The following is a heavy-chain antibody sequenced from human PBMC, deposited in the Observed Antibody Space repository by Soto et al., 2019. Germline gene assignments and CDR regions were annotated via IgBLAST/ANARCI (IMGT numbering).Heavy chain of an antibody. D-gene: IGHD6-6*01. V-gene: IGHV4-30-4*01. CDR3: ARSLSSSSGYFDP. Sequence: QVHLQESGPGLLKPSQTLSLTCDVSGDFIGSGDYYWTWIRQPPGKGLEYIGYIYKTGKTYYNPSLKSRPSISLDTSKSQFFLRLTSVTAADTAMYYCARSLSSSSGYFDPWGQGTLVTVSS. J-gene: IGHJ5*02. CDR1: GDFIGSGDYY. CDR2: IYKTGKT.